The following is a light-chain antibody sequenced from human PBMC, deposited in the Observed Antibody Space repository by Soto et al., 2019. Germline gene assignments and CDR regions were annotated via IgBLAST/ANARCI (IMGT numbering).Light chain of an antibody. Sequence: SYALTQPPSVSVAPGQTARITCGGNNIGSKSVHWYQQKPGQAPVLVVYDESDRPSGIPERFSGSNSGNTATRTISRVEAGDEADYYCHVWDGSSDHPSDVFGAGTKGTVL. CDR1: NIGSKS. J-gene: IGLJ1*01. CDR3: HVWDGSSDHPSDV. CDR2: DES. V-gene: IGLV3-21*02.